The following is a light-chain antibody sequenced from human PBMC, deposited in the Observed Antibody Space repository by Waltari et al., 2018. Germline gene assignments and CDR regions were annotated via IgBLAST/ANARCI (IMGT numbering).Light chain of an antibody. CDR3: QHYVSLPAT. Sequence: IVLTQSPGTLSLSPGERATLACRASQSVGRTLAWYQQKPGQAPRLLISGATIRATGIPDRFSGGGSGTDFSLGINRLEPEDFAVYYCQHYVSLPATFGQGTKVEIK. V-gene: IGKV3-20*01. CDR2: GAT. CDR1: QSVGRT. J-gene: IGKJ1*01.